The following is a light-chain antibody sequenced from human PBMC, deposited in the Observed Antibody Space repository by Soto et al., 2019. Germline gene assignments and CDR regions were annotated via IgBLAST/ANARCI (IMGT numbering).Light chain of an antibody. CDR2: AAS. V-gene: IGKV1-39*01. CDR3: QQSFSSPFT. CDR1: HSISSL. J-gene: IGKJ3*01. Sequence: DLQLTQSTSSLSASVGDRVTLTCRASHSISSLLNWYQQKPGKAPKVLIYAASKLETGVSSRFSGSGSGTDFTLTISGLQPEDSATYYCQQSFSSPFTFGPGTKVDIQ.